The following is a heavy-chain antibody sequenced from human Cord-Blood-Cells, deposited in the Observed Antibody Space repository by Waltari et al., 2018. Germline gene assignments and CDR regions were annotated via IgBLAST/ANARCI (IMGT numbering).Heavy chain of an antibody. CDR2: IYHSGST. Sequence: QVQLQESGPGLVKPSETLSLTCAVSGYSISSGYYWGWIRQPPGKGLEWIGSIYHSGSTYYNPSLRSRVTISVDTSKNQFSLKLSSVTAADTAVYYCARDSVAAAGTYFDYWGQGTLVTVSS. J-gene: IGHJ4*02. CDR1: GYSISSGYY. V-gene: IGHV4-38-2*02. CDR3: ARDSVAAAGTYFDY. D-gene: IGHD6-13*01.